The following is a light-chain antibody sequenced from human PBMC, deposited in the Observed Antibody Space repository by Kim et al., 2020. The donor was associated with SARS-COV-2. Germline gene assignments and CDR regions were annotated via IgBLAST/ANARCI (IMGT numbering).Light chain of an antibody. CDR3: SAWDKRLGAWV. CDR2: RNN. Sequence: QAGLTQPPSVSKGLRETATLTCTGDTDNVGDQGATWLQQHQCHPPKLLSYRNNNRPSGISERLSASRSGTAASLTITGLQPEDEADYYCSAWDKRLGAWVFGGGTQLTVL. V-gene: IGLV10-54*01. J-gene: IGLJ3*02. CDR1: TDNVGDQG.